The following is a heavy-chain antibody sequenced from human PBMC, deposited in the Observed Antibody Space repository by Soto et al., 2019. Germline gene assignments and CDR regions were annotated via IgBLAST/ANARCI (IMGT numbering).Heavy chain of an antibody. Sequence: GGSLRLSCAASGFTVSSNYMSWVRQAPGKGLEWVSVIYSGGSTYYADSVKGRFTISRDNSKNTLYLQMNSLRAEDTAVYYCARDLSYGDYYFDYWGQGTLVTVSS. V-gene: IGHV3-66*01. D-gene: IGHD4-17*01. CDR1: GFTVSSNY. CDR2: IYSGGST. J-gene: IGHJ4*02. CDR3: ARDLSYGDYYFDY.